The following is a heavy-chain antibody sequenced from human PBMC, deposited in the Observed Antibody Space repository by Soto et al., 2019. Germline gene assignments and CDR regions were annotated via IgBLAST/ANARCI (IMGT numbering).Heavy chain of an antibody. V-gene: IGHV4-38-2*01. D-gene: IGHD2-2*01. Sequence: PSETLSLTCAVSVYSVSTGYSWVCIRQPPGKGLEWLGNIYHSGNTYYNPSLKSRITISIDTAKNHLSLNLASVTATDTAMYFCGRVYCTTTSCFLNGVDIWGQGTTVTVSS. CDR1: VYSVSTGYS. CDR2: IYHSGNT. CDR3: GRVYCTTTSCFLNGVDI. J-gene: IGHJ6*02.